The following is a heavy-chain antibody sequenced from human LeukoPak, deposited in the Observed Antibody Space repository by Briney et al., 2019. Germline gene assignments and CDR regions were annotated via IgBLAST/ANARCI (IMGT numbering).Heavy chain of an antibody. J-gene: IGHJ4*02. Sequence: GGSLRLSCAASGFTFSSYAMHRVRQAPGKGLEYVSAISSNGGSTYYANSVKGRFTISRDNSKNTLYLQMGSLRAEDMAVYYCARSNYYDSSGLDYDYWGQGTLVTVSS. D-gene: IGHD3-22*01. CDR3: ARSNYYDSSGLDYDY. CDR1: GFTFSSYA. V-gene: IGHV3-64*01. CDR2: ISSNGGST.